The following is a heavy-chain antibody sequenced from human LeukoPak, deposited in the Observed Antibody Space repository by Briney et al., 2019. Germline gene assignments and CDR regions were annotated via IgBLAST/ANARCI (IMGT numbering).Heavy chain of an antibody. CDR1: GFTFSSYA. Sequence: GGSLRLSCAASGFTFSSYAMSWVRQALGKGLEWVSAISGSGGSTYYADSVKGRFTISRDNSKNTLYLQMNSLRAEDTAVYYCAKAYYNDRSGYPLDYWGQGTLVTVSS. CDR3: AKAYYNDRSGYPLDY. CDR2: ISGSGGST. D-gene: IGHD3-22*01. J-gene: IGHJ4*02. V-gene: IGHV3-23*01.